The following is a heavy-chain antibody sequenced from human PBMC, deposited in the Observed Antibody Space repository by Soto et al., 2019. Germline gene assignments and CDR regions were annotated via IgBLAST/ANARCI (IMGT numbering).Heavy chain of an antibody. CDR3: ARTPEI. Sequence: SETLSLTCAVSGGSISSGGYSWSWIRQPPGKGLEWIGYIYYGSTYYNPSLKSRVTISVDRSKNQFSLKLSSVTAADTAVYYCARTPEIWGQGTMVTVSS. V-gene: IGHV4-30-2*01. J-gene: IGHJ3*02. CDR2: IYYGST. CDR1: GGSISSGGYS.